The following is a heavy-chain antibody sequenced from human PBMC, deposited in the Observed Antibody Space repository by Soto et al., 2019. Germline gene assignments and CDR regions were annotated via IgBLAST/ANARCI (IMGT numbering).Heavy chain of an antibody. CDR2: ILYDGSNK. V-gene: IGHV3-33*01. CDR3: ARDASTYDFWSGYYIY. J-gene: IGHJ4*02. CDR1: GVTFSSYG. Sequence: XGSLRLSCAASGVTFSSYGMHWVRQAPGKGLDWVAVILYDGSNKYYADSVKGRFTISRDNSKNTLYLQMNSLRAEDTAVYYCARDASTYDFWSGYYIYWGQGTLVTVSS. D-gene: IGHD3-3*01.